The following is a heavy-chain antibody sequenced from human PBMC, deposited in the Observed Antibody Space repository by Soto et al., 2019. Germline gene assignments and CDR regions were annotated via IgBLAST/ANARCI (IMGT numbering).Heavy chain of an antibody. V-gene: IGHV4-59*01. CDR1: GASIRSYY. Sequence: SETLSLTCTVYGASIRSYYCHWIRQPPGKGLEWIGYVYSSDYTRYSSSLKSRVTISVDTSKSQFYLRLNSVTAVDTAVYYCASSAGHPVDFFYYNGMDVWGQGTTVTVSS. D-gene: IGHD5-12*01. CDR2: VYSSDYT. J-gene: IGHJ6*02. CDR3: ASSAGHPVDFFYYNGMDV.